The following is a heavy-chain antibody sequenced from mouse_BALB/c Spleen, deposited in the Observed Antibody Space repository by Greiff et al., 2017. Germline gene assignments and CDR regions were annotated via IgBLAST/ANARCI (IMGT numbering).Heavy chain of an antibody. D-gene: IGHD2-3*01. CDR3: ARGDGYYYYAMDD. CDR1: GFSLSRYS. CDR2: IWGDGST. V-gene: IGHV2-6-4*01. J-gene: IGHJ4*01. Sequence: VQLQQSGPGLVAPSQSLSITCTVSGFSLSRYSVHWVRQPPGKGLEWLGMIWGDGSTDYNSALKSRLSISKDNSKSQVFLKMNRLQTDDTARYYCARGDGYYYYAMDDWGQGTSVTVSS.